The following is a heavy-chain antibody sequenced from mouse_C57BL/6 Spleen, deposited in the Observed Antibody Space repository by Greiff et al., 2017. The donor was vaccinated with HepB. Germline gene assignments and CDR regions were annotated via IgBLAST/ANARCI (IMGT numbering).Heavy chain of an antibody. CDR1: GYSFTSYY. CDR3: ARPMVTTGFDY. V-gene: IGHV1-66*01. CDR2: IYPGSGNT. D-gene: IGHD2-2*01. Sequence: QVQLQQSGPELVKPGASVKISCKASGYSFTSYYIHWVKQRPGQGLEWIGWIYPGSGNTKYNEKFKGKATLTADTSSSTAYMQLSSLTSEDSAVYYCARPMVTTGFDYWGQGTTLTVSS. J-gene: IGHJ2*01.